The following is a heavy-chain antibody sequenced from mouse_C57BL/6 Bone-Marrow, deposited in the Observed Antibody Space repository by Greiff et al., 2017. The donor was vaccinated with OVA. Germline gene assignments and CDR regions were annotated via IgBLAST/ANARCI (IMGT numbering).Heavy chain of an antibody. CDR1: GFTFSSYT. D-gene: IGHD2-1*01. CDR2: ISGGGGNT. Sequence: EVMLVESGGGLVKPGGSLKLSCAASGFTFSSYTMSWVRQTPEKRLEWVATISGGGGNTYYPDSVKGRFTISRDNAKNTLYLQMSSLRSEDTALYYCARRGNYYFDYWGQGTTLTVSS. CDR3: ARRGNYYFDY. V-gene: IGHV5-9*01. J-gene: IGHJ2*01.